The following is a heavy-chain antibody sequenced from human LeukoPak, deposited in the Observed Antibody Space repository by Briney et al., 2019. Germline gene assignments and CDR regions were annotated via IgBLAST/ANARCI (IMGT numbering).Heavy chain of an antibody. J-gene: IGHJ3*02. Sequence: GGSLRLSCAASGFTFSSYAMSWVRQAPGKGLEWVSAISGSGGSTYYADSVKGRFTISRDNSKNTLYLQMNSLRAEDTAVYYCARGKGLRDYYDSSGTAFDIRGQGTMVTVSS. D-gene: IGHD3-22*01. V-gene: IGHV3-23*01. CDR3: ARGKGLRDYYDSSGTAFDI. CDR2: ISGSGGST. CDR1: GFTFSSYA.